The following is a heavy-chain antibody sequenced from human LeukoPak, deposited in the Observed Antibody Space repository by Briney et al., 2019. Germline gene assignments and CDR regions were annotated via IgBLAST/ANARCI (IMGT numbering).Heavy chain of an antibody. Sequence: GGSLRLSCTVSGFTFSGYWMSWVRQAPGKGLEWVANIRDDGGLKNYVDSVKGRFTISRDNAKNSVCLQMNSLRAEDTAVYYCARDLPWGYFDYWGQGTLVTVSS. V-gene: IGHV3-7*01. CDR1: GFTFSGYW. CDR2: IRDDGGLK. D-gene: IGHD7-27*01. J-gene: IGHJ4*02. CDR3: ARDLPWGYFDY.